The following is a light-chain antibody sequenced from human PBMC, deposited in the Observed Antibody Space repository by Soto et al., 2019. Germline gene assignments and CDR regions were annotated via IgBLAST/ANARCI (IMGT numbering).Light chain of an antibody. CDR1: QAIRND. V-gene: IGKV1-6*02. CDR3: LHDYNYPPT. J-gene: IGKJ5*01. Sequence: AIQMTQSPSSQSASVGDRVTITCRASQAIRNDLGWYQQKPVKTPKLLIYAASSLQSEVPTRCSGSGSGTDFSLTISSLQAEDFATYYCLHDYNYPPTFGQGTRLEIK. CDR2: AAS.